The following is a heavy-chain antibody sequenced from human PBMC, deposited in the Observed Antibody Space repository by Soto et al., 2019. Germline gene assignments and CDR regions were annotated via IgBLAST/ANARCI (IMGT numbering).Heavy chain of an antibody. J-gene: IGHJ5*02. CDR1: LFTVSSNY. CDR3: ARSGYYGSGSYYNGA. D-gene: IGHD3-10*01. V-gene: IGHV3-66*01. Sequence: GGPLRLSCASSLFTVSSNYMSWVLQAPGKGLEWVSVIYSGGSTYYADSVKGRFTISRDNSKNTLYLKMNSLRAEDTAVYYCARSGYYGSGSYYNGAWGQGTLVTVSS. CDR2: IYSGGST.